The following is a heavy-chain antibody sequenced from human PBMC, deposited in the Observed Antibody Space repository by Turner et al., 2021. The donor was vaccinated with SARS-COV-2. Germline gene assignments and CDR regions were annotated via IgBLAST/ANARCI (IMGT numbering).Heavy chain of an antibody. CDR3: ARDRPQYYDFWSGYWWFDP. D-gene: IGHD3-3*01. CDR1: GCTFSSYW. J-gene: IGHJ5*02. CDR2: ITQDGSEK. V-gene: IGHV3-7*03. Sequence: EVQLVESGGGLVQPGGSLRLSCAASGCTFSSYWMSWVRHAPGKGLEWVANITQDGSEKYYVDSVKGRFTISRDNAKNSLYLQMNSLRAEDTAVYYCARDRPQYYDFWSGYWWFDPWGQGTLVTVSS.